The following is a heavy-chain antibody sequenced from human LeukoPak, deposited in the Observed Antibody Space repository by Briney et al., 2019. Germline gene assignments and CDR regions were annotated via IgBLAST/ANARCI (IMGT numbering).Heavy chain of an antibody. J-gene: IGHJ6*02. Sequence: SETLSLTCTVSGGSISSYYWSWIRQPPGKGLEWIGYIYYSGSTNYNPSLKSRVTISVDTSKNQFSLKLSSVTAADTAVYYCASFRGDYYGMDVWGQGTTVTVSS. V-gene: IGHV4-59*08. CDR1: GGSISSYY. CDR3: ASFRGDYYGMDV. CDR2: IYYSGST.